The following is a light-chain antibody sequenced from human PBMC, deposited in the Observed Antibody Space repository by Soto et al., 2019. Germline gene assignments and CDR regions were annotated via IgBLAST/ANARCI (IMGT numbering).Light chain of an antibody. CDR3: QQYGSSLWT. CDR1: QRVDNNF. V-gene: IGKV3-20*01. J-gene: IGKJ1*01. CDR2: GAS. Sequence: LTQSPGTLSLSPGEGATLPCRTSQRVDNNFVAWYQQKPGQAPRLLIYGASTRATGIPDRFSGSGFGTDFTLTITRLEPEDFAVYYCQQYGSSLWTFGLGTKV.